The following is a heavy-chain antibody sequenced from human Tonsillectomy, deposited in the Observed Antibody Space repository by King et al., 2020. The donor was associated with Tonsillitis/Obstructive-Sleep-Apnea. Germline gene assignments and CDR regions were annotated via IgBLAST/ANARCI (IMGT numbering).Heavy chain of an antibody. V-gene: IGHV4-34*01. D-gene: IGHD2-2*01. CDR2: INHSGST. J-gene: IGHJ6*03. CDR1: GGSFSGYY. Sequence: VQLQQWGAGLLKPSETLSLTCAVYGGSFSGYYWSWIRQPPGKGLEWFGEINHSGSTNYNPSLKSRVTISLDTSKNQFSLKLSSVTAADTAVYYCARVVRYYMDVWGKGTTVTVSS. CDR3: ARVVRYYMDV.